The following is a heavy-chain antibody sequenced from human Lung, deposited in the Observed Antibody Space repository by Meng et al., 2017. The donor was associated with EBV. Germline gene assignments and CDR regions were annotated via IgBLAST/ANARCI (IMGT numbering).Heavy chain of an antibody. CDR1: GGSFSGYY. V-gene: IGHV4-34*01. CDR2: INHSGST. Sequence: QRQLQRLGPGLLKPSETPSLTCAVYGGSFSGYYWSWIRQPPGKGLEWIGEINHSGSTNYNPSLKSRVTISVDTSKNQFSLKLSSVTAADTAVYYCARGRIIGDSSGYSDYWGQGTLVTVSS. J-gene: IGHJ4*02. D-gene: IGHD3-22*01. CDR3: ARGRIIGDSSGYSDY.